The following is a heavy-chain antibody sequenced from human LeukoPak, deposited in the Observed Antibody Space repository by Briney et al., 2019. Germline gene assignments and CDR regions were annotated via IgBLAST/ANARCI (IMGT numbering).Heavy chain of an antibody. V-gene: IGHV4-61*05. Sequence: SETLSLTCTVSGGSISSSSYYWGWIRQPPGKGLEWIGYIYYSGSTNYNPSLKSRVTISVDTSKNQFSLKLSSVTAADTAVYYCARVGFDMDVWGKGTTVTVSS. CDR1: GGSISSSSYY. D-gene: IGHD1-26*01. CDR3: ARVGFDMDV. CDR2: IYYSGST. J-gene: IGHJ6*03.